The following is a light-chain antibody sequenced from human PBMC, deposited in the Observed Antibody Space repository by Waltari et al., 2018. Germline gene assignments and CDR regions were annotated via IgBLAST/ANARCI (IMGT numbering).Light chain of an antibody. CDR2: DAS. CDR1: QSVSSY. CDR3: QQRSNWPPSIT. V-gene: IGKV3-11*01. Sequence: EIVLTQSPATLSLSPGERATLSCRASQSVSSYLAWYQQRPGQAPRLLIYDASHRATGIPARFSGSGSGTDFTLTISSLEPEDFALYDCQQRSNWPPSITFGQGTRLEIK. J-gene: IGKJ5*01.